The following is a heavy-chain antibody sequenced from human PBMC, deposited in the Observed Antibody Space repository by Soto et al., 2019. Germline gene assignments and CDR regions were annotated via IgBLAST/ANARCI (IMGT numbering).Heavy chain of an antibody. J-gene: IGHJ1*01. V-gene: IGHV3-23*01. D-gene: IGHD5-12*01. Sequence: EVQLLESGGGLVQPGGSLRLSCAASGFTFSSYAMSWVRQAPGKGLEWVSAISGSGGTTYYADSVKGRFTISRDNSKNTLYLKMNSLGAEDTAVYYCAKDLRGYSGYDRIPEYCQLGGQGTLVTVSS. CDR3: AKDLRGYSGYDRIPEYCQL. CDR2: ISGSGGTT. CDR1: GFTFSSYA.